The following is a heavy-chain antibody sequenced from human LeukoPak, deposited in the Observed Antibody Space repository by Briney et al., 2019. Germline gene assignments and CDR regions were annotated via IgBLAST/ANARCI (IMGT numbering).Heavy chain of an antibody. CDR3: AGDPYYYYYMDV. CDR2: INHSGST. CDR1: GGSFSGYY. J-gene: IGHJ6*03. V-gene: IGHV4-34*01. Sequence: SETLSLTCAVYGGSFSGYYWSWIRQPPGKGLEWIGGINHSGSTNYNPSLKSRVTISVDTSKNQFSLKLSSVTAADTAVYYCAGDPYYYYYMDVWGKGTTVTVSS.